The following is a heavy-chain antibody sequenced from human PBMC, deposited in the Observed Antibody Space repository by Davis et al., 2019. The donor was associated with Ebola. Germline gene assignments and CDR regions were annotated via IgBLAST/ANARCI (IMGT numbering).Heavy chain of an antibody. D-gene: IGHD3-22*01. CDR1: GFTFSTYA. V-gene: IGHV3-23*01. CDR3: ARDTYYYDSSGYLVAALAPDWFDP. J-gene: IGHJ5*02. Sequence: GGSLRLSCAVSGFTFSTYAMSWVRQAPGKGLEWVSAISGSGGSTYYADSVKGRFTISRDNSKNTLYLQMNSLRAEDTAVYYCARDTYYYDSSGYLVAALAPDWFDPWGQGTLVTVSS. CDR2: ISGSGGST.